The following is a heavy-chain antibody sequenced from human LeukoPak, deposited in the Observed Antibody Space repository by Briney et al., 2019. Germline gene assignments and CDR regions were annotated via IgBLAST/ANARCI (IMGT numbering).Heavy chain of an antibody. Sequence: PGGSLRLSCAASGFTFSSYAMHWVRQAPGKGLEWVAVISYDGSNKYYADSVKGRFTISRDNSKNTLYLQMNSLRAEDTAVYYCARVDPASTSGAFDYWGQGTLVTVSS. D-gene: IGHD3-10*01. CDR2: ISYDGSNK. CDR1: GFTFSSYA. V-gene: IGHV3-30-3*01. J-gene: IGHJ4*02. CDR3: ARVDPASTSGAFDY.